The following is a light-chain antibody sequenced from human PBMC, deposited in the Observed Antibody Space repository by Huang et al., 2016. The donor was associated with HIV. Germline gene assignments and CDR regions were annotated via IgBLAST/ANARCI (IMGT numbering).Light chain of an antibody. CDR3: QHYNNWPPLT. V-gene: IGKV3-15*01. CDR2: GAS. J-gene: IGKJ4*01. Sequence: IILTQSPATLSVSPGEGATLSCRASRSIGTNLAWYQQGPGQSPRLLISGASTRATGVPVRFSGSGSGTQFNLSLSSLQSEDFATYYCQHYNNWPPLTFGGGTKVDI. CDR1: RSIGTN.